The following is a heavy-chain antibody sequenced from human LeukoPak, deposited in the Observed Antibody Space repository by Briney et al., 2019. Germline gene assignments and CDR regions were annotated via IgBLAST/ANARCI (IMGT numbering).Heavy chain of an antibody. CDR1: GGSISSSSYY. Sequence: SETLSLTCTVSGGSISSSSYYWGWIRQPPGKGLEWIGYIYYSGSTNYNPSLKSRVTISVDTSKNQFSLKLSSVTAADTAVYYCARVATLYYFDYWGQGTLVTVSS. CDR2: IYYSGST. V-gene: IGHV4-61*05. CDR3: ARVATLYYFDY. J-gene: IGHJ4*02.